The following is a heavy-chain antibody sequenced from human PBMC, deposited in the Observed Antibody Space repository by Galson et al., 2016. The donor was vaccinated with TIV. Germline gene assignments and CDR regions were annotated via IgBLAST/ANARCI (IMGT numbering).Heavy chain of an antibody. CDR3: ATAPSGSYYNGWFDP. V-gene: IGHV1-69*04. CDR1: GGTFSNYA. CDR2: IIPIIGMT. D-gene: IGHD3-10*01. Sequence: SVKVSCKASGGTFSNYAIRWVRQAPGQGLEWMGRIIPIIGMTNYAQKFQGRLTITADKSTSTAYMELSSLSSEDTAVYYCATAPSGSYYNGWFDPWGQGTTVIVSS. J-gene: IGHJ5*01.